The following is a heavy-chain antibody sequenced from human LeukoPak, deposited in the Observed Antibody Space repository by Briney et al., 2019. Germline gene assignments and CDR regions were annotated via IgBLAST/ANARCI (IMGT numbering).Heavy chain of an antibody. Sequence: PGGSLRLSCAASGFTFSSYWMHWVRQAPGKGLVWVSRINSNGGTTTYADSVKGRFSISRDNAKNTLYLQMNSLRAEDTAVYYCARDQGDYGGWSAFDIWGQGTMVTVSA. V-gene: IGHV3-74*01. J-gene: IGHJ3*02. D-gene: IGHD4-23*01. CDR3: ARDQGDYGGWSAFDI. CDR2: INSNGGTT. CDR1: GFTFSSYW.